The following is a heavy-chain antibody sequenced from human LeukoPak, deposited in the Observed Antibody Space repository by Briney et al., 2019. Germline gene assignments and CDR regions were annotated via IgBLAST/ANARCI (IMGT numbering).Heavy chain of an antibody. CDR1: GYTFTSYD. J-gene: IGHJ3*02. V-gene: IGHV1-8*03. CDR2: MNPNSGNT. Sequence: GASVKVSCKASGYTFTSYDINWVRQATGQGLEWMGWMNPNSGNTGYAQKFQGRVTITRNTSISTAYMELSSLRSEDTAVYYCARLRGSYWNDALDIWGQGTMVTVSS. CDR3: ARLRGSYWNDALDI. D-gene: IGHD1-26*01.